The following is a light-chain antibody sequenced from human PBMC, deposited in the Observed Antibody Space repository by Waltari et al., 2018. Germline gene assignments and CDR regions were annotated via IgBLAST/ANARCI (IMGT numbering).Light chain of an antibody. J-gene: IGLJ2*01. CDR2: DVS. CDR1: SSDIYN. CDR3: SSYTSSSTLL. Sequence: QSAMTQPASVSGSPGQSTTISCTGTSSDIYNVSWYQQHPGKAPKLIIYDVSIRPSGVSNHFSAPMSGNTAALTISGLQPEDEADYYCSSYTSSSTLLFGRGSKLTVL. V-gene: IGLV2-14*03.